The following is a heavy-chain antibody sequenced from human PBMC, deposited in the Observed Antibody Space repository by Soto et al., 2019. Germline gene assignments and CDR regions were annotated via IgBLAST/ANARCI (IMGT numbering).Heavy chain of an antibody. CDR3: ARSPIRSYYYDSSGYRFDY. CDR1: GYSFTSYW. J-gene: IGHJ4*02. CDR2: IDPSDSYT. V-gene: IGHV5-10-1*01. D-gene: IGHD3-22*01. Sequence: PGESLKISCKGSGYSFTSYWISWARQMPGKGLEWMGRIDPSDSYTNYSPSFQGHVTISADKSISTAYLQWSSLKASDTAMYYCARSPIRSYYYDSSGYRFDYWGQGTLVTVSS.